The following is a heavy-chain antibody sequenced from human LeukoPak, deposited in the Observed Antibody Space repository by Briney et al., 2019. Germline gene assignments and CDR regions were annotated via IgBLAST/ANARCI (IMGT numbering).Heavy chain of an antibody. Sequence: PGGSLRLSCAASGFSFSTSMMSWVRRIPGQGLEWVSTILQDAETTYYADPVRGRFTISRDNSRSTLYLQMNSLSAEDTALYFCAKDDYCTSPTCYNYYGMGVWGQGTTVTVSS. CDR1: GFSFSTSM. V-gene: IGHV3-23*01. CDR3: AKDDYCTSPTCYNYYGMGV. CDR2: ILQDAETT. J-gene: IGHJ6*02. D-gene: IGHD2-2*02.